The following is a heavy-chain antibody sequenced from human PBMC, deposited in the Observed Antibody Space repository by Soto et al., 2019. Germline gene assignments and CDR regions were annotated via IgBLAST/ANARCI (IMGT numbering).Heavy chain of an antibody. CDR3: ASRDPGTSVDY. V-gene: IGHV4-4*02. Sequence: TSETQCLTYTVSGGSFVGNNWWTWVRQPPGQGLEWIGEIYRTGSTNYNPSLKSRVTISLDKSENQFSLKVTSLTAADTAVYYCASRDPGTSVDYWGQGTLVTVSS. CDR2: IYRTGST. D-gene: IGHD1-7*01. J-gene: IGHJ4*02. CDR1: GGSFVGNNW.